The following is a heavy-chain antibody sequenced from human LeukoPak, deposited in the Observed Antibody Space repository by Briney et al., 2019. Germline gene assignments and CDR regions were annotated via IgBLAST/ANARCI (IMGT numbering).Heavy chain of an antibody. J-gene: IGHJ4*02. CDR2: ISAYNGNT. CDR1: GYSFTSYG. CDR3: ARDRGRDDYGDYVDY. Sequence: ASVKVSCKASGYSFTSYGISWVRQAPGQGLEWMGWISAYNGNTNYAQKLQGRVTITTDTSTSTAYMELRSLRSDDTAVYYCARDRGRDDYGDYVDYWGQGTLVTVSS. D-gene: IGHD4-17*01. V-gene: IGHV1-18*01.